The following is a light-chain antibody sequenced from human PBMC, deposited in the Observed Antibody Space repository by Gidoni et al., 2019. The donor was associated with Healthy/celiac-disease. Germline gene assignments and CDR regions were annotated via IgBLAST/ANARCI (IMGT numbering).Light chain of an antibody. CDR3: QQYNSYSLT. CDR1: QSIRSC. Sequence: DIQMTQSPSTLSASVGDRVTITGRASQSIRSCLAWYQQKPGKAPKLLIYKASSWESGVPSRLSGSGSGTEFTLTISSLQPEDFAAYYCQQYNSYSLTFGRGTKLEIK. CDR2: KAS. V-gene: IGKV1-5*03. J-gene: IGKJ2*01.